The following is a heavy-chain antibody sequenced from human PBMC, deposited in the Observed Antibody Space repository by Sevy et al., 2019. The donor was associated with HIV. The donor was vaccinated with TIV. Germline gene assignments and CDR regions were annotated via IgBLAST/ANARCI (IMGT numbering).Heavy chain of an antibody. CDR3: TTDWTTMIVVVH. D-gene: IGHD3-22*01. V-gene: IGHV3-15*01. Sequence: GGSLRLSCAASGFTFSNAWMSWVRQAPGKGLEWVGRIKSKTDGGTTDYAAPVKGRFTISRDDSKNTLYLQMNSLKTQDTAVYYCTTDWTTMIVVVHWGQGTLVTVSS. CDR1: GFTFSNAW. J-gene: IGHJ4*02. CDR2: IKSKTDGGTT.